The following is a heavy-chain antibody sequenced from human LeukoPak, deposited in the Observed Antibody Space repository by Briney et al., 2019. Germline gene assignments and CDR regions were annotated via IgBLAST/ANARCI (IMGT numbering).Heavy chain of an antibody. D-gene: IGHD2-2*01. Sequence: GGSLRLSCAASGFTFSIYGMHWVRQAPGKGLEWVAYIRYDGGNEYYADSVKGRFAISRDNSKNTLYLQMNSLRAEDTAVYYCAKVIPVLVPAALDYWGQGTLVTASS. CDR2: IRYDGGNE. J-gene: IGHJ4*02. CDR3: AKVIPVLVPAALDY. V-gene: IGHV3-30*02. CDR1: GFTFSIYG.